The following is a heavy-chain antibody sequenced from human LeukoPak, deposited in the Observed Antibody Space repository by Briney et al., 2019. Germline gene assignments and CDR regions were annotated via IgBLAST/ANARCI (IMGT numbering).Heavy chain of an antibody. V-gene: IGHV4-39*01. CDR3: ARQRVGVFDI. Sequence: SETLSLTCPVSAASISSSSFFWGWIRQPPGKGLEWIGNIFYSGTSYYNPSLRSRVTISVDTSKNQFSLKLTSVTAADTAIYYCARQRVGVFDIWGQGTLVTVPS. CDR1: AASISSSSFF. CDR2: IFYSGTS. J-gene: IGHJ3*02. D-gene: IGHD1-26*01.